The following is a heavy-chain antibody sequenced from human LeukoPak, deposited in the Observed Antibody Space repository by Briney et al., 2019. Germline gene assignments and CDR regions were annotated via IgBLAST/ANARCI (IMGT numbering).Heavy chain of an antibody. CDR3: AREGTTPTGVRP. CDR2: INHSGST. Sequence: PSETLSLTCAVYGGSFSGYYWSWIRQPPGKGLEWIGEINHSGSTNYNPSLKSRVTISVDTSKNQFSLKLSSVTAAYTAVYYCAREGTTPTGVRPWGQGTLVTVSS. CDR1: GGSFSGYY. V-gene: IGHV4-34*01. J-gene: IGHJ5*02. D-gene: IGHD4-11*01.